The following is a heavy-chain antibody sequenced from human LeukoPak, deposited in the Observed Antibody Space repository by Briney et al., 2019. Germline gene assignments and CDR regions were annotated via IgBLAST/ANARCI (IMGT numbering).Heavy chain of an antibody. D-gene: IGHD2-15*01. CDR2: IKQDGSDK. CDR3: ARVRGSLLTDAFDI. CDR1: GFSFSSYW. V-gene: IGHV3-7*01. J-gene: IGHJ3*02. Sequence: GGSLRLSCAASGFSFSSYWMSWVRQAPGRGLEWVANIKQDGSDKYYVDSVKGRFTVSRDNAKNSLYLQMSSLRAEDTAVYYCARVRGSLLTDAFDIWGQGTMVTVSS.